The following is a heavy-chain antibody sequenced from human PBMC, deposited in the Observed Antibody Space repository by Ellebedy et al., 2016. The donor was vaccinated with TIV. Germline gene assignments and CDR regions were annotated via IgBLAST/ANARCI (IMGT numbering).Heavy chain of an antibody. CDR2: ISSRSSTI. J-gene: IGHJ6*02. CDR1: GFSFSTYN. V-gene: IGHV3-48*02. D-gene: IGHD1-20*01. CDR3: AIVNLNDKKGGMDV. Sequence: PGGSLRLSCAASGFSFSTYNMNWVRQAPGKGLEWVSYISSRSSTIYYADSVRGRFTISIDNAKNSLYLQMNSLRDEDTAVYYCAIVNLNDKKGGMDVWGQGTTVTVSS.